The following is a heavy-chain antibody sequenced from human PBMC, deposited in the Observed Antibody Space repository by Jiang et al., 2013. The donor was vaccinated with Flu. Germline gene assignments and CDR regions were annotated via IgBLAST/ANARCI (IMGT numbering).Heavy chain of an antibody. J-gene: IGHJ5*02. CDR1: GASITSAY. V-gene: IGHV4-59*01. CDR2: VYYSGTT. D-gene: IGHD2-15*01. Sequence: GPGLVKPSETLSLTCTVSGASITSAYWNWIRQPPGKGLEWIGYVYYSGTTKYNPSLESRVTISVDTSKNQFSLKLNSVTAADTAMYYCVRDAGGGYNWFDPWGQGTVVTVSS. CDR3: VRDAGGGYNWFDP.